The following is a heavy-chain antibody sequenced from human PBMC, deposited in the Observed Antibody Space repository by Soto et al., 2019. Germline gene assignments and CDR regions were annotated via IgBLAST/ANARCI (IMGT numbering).Heavy chain of an antibody. CDR3: ARIDDYGDYVTDY. J-gene: IGHJ4*02. Sequence: VELVESGGGVGQPGGSLRLSCAASGFTFNTHGMHWVRQAPGKGLEWVAVIWYDGSQRYYADFVRGRFTISRDNSQNTLYLQMTSLRAEDTAVYYCARIDDYGDYVTDYWGQGALVTVSS. D-gene: IGHD4-17*01. CDR2: IWYDGSQR. V-gene: IGHV3-33*01. CDR1: GFTFNTHG.